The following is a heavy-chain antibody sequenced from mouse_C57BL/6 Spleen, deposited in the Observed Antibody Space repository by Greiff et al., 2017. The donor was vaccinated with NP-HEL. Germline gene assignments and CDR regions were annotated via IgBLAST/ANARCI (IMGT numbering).Heavy chain of an antibody. Sequence: QVQLQQPGAELVMPGASVKLSCKASGYTFTSYWMHWVKQRPGQGLEWIGEIDPSDSYTNYNQKFKGKSTLTVDKSSSTAYMQLSSLTSEDSAVYYCARWGSNSSWFAYWGQGTLVTVSA. CDR1: GYTFTSYW. V-gene: IGHV1-69*01. D-gene: IGHD2-5*01. CDR3: ARWGSNSSWFAY. J-gene: IGHJ3*01. CDR2: IDPSDSYT.